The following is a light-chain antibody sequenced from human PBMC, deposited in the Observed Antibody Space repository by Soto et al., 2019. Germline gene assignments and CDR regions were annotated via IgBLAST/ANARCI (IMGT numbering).Light chain of an antibody. CDR2: DAS. Sequence: EIVLTQSPVTLSLSPGERATLSCRASQSVSSYLAWYQQKPGQAPRLLIYDASNRATGIPARFSGSGSGTDFTLTISSLAPEDFAVYYCQQRSNWPSTFGGGTKVEI. CDR3: QQRSNWPST. CDR1: QSVSSY. V-gene: IGKV3-11*01. J-gene: IGKJ4*01.